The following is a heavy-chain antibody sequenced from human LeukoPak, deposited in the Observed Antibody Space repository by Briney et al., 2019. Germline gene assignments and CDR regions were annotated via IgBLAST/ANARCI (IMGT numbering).Heavy chain of an antibody. V-gene: IGHV1-18*01. J-gene: IGHJ4*02. CDR2: ISAYNGNT. CDR1: GYTFTSYG. CDR3: AKRLLYYYDSGGYPDY. Sequence: ASVKVSCKASGYTFTSYGISWVRQAPGQGLEWMGWISAYNGNTNYAQKLQGRVTMTTDTSTSTAYMELRSLRSDDTAVYYCAKRLLYYYDSGGYPDYGGQGNLVTVSS. D-gene: IGHD3-22*01.